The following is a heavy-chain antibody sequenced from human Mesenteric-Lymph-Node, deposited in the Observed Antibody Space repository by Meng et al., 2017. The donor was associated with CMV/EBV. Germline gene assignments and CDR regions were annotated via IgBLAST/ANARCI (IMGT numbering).Heavy chain of an antibody. V-gene: IGHV3-7*01. J-gene: IGHJ3*02. D-gene: IGHD1-26*01. CDR1: RFTFSRNC. CDR2: IKRDGSEK. Sequence: GESLKISCAGSRFTFSRNCMIWVRQAPGKGLEWVANIKRDGSEKYYVDSVKGRFTISRDNAKNTLYLQMNSLRAEDTAVYYCARDTSIVGADDAFDIWGQGTMVTVSS. CDR3: ARDTSIVGADDAFDI.